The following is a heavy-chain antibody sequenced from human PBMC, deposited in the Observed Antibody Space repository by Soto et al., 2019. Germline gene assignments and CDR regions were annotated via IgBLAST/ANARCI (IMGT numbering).Heavy chain of an antibody. CDR1: GGTFSSYA. D-gene: IGHD6-19*01. Sequence: QVQLVQSGVEVKKPGSSVKVSCKASGGTFSSYAISWVRQAPGQGLEWMGGIIPIFGTANYAQKFQGRVTITADKSTSTAYMELSSLRSEDTAVYYCARAAGYTYSSGWTYYFDYWGQGTLVTVSS. J-gene: IGHJ4*02. CDR2: IIPIFGTA. CDR3: ARAAGYTYSSGWTYYFDY. V-gene: IGHV1-69*06.